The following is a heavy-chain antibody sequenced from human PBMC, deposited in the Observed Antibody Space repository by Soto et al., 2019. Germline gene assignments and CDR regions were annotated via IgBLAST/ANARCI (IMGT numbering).Heavy chain of an antibody. V-gene: IGHV4-59*12. CDR3: ARGRFLDPFDN. D-gene: IGHD3-3*01. CDR2: IYYSGST. J-gene: IGHJ4*02. Sequence: PSETLSLTCTVSGGSISSYYWSWIRQPPGKGLEWIGYIYYSGSTNYNPSLKSRVTISVDTSKNQFSLKLTSVTAADTAVYFCARGRFLDPFDNWGQGTRVTVSS. CDR1: GGSISSYY.